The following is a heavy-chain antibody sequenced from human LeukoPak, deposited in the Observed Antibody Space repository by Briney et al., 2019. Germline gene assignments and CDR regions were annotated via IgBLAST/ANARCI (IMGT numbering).Heavy chain of an antibody. Sequence: SETLSLTCTVSGGSISSYYWSWIRQPPGKGLEWIGYIYYSGNTNYNPSLKSRVTISIDTSKNQFSLRLTSVTAADAAVYYCARGKPRAEYFQHWGQGTLVTVSS. CDR1: GGSISSYY. V-gene: IGHV4-59*01. J-gene: IGHJ1*01. CDR2: IYYSGNT. CDR3: ARGKPRAEYFQH.